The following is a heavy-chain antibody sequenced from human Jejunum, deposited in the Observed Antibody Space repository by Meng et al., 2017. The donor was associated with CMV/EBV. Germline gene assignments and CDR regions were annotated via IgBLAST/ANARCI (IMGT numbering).Heavy chain of an antibody. CDR2: INWHGGST. D-gene: IGHD2-21*01. J-gene: IGHJ4*02. CDR3: ARDRSLYSFDY. CDR1: GFSFDNYG. V-gene: IGHV3-20*04. Sequence: CAASGFSFDNYGMSWVRQSPGKGLEWVSGINWHGGSTTYADSVKGRFTISRDNAKNSLYLQMNSLRAEDMALYYCARDRSLYSFDYWGQGTLVTVSS.